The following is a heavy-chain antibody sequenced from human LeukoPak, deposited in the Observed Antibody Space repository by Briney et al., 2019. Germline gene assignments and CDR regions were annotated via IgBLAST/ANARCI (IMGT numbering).Heavy chain of an antibody. D-gene: IGHD2-2*01. CDR3: ARVGGFCDSTINCYSDY. CDR2: ISCTSNYK. Sequence: PGGPLRLSCAASGFTLSRYTMHCVRQAPGEGLEGVSSISCTSNYKYYADPVKRRFTISRDNAKNLLYLEMDRPRAEDTAVYYCARVGGFCDSTINCYSDYWGQGTLVTVSS. J-gene: IGHJ4*02. V-gene: IGHV3-21*01. CDR1: GFTLSRYT.